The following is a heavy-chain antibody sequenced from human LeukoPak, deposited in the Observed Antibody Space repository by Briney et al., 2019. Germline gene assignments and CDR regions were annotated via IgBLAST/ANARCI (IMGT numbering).Heavy chain of an antibody. CDR1: GDSISSNY. D-gene: IGHD1-26*01. CDR3: ASQGGGTYTGNWFDP. J-gene: IGHJ5*02. Sequence: SETLSLTCSVSGDSISSNYWSWIRQPPGKGLEWIGYIYYNGSTNYNPSLKSRVTISADTSKNQFSLKLSSVTAADTAVYYWASQGGGTYTGNWFDPWGQGTLVTVSS. V-gene: IGHV4-59*08. CDR2: IYYNGST.